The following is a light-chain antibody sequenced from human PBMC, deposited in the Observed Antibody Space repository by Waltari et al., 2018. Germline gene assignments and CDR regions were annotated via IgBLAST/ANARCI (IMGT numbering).Light chain of an antibody. CDR1: SSDVGTYKY. J-gene: IGLJ3*02. Sequence: QSALTQPRPVSGSPGQSVTISCTGTSSDVGTYKYVSWYQQPPGKAPKFMIYDVSQRPSGVPDRFSGSKSGNTASLTISGLQAEDEADYYCCSYAGRYTWVFGGGTKVTVL. V-gene: IGLV2-11*01. CDR3: CSYAGRYTWV. CDR2: DVS.